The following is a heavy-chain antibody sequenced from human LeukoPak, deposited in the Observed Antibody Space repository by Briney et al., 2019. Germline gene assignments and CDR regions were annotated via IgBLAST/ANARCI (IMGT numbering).Heavy chain of an antibody. Sequence: SQTLSLTCTVSGGSISSGGYYWSWIRQSPSRGLEWLGRTYYRSKWFNDYALSVKSRITINPDTSNNHFFLQLNSVTPEDTAVYYCARSGSGWNNWFDPWGQGTLVTVSS. D-gene: IGHD6-19*01. CDR3: ARSGSGWNNWFDP. V-gene: IGHV6-1*01. CDR2: TYYRSKWFN. CDR1: GGSISSGG. J-gene: IGHJ5*02.